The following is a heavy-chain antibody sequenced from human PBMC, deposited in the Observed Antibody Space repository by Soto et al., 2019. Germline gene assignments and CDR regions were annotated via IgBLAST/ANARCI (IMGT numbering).Heavy chain of an antibody. J-gene: IGHJ3*02. CDR2: INSDGSST. D-gene: IGHD2-2*01. CDR1: GFTFSSYW. CDR3: ASTPDIVVVPAAPPGAFDI. V-gene: IGHV3-74*01. Sequence: GGLLRLSCAASGFTFSSYWMHRVLQAPGKGLVWVSRINSDGSSTSYADSVKGRFTISRDNAKNTLYLQMNSLRAEDTAVYYCASTPDIVVVPAAPPGAFDIWGQGTMVTVSS.